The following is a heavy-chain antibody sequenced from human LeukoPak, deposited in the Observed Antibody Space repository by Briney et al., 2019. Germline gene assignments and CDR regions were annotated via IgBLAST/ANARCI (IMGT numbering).Heavy chain of an antibody. J-gene: IGHJ4*02. CDR1: GYIFSGYY. CDR3: AKRAVGAAYYFDY. Sequence: GASVKVSCKASGYIFSGYYLHWVRQAPGQGLEWMGWINPNTGGTNYAQKFQGRVTMTGDTSISTAYMELSSLRSDDTAVYYCAKRAVGAAYYFDYWGQGTLVTVSS. D-gene: IGHD2-15*01. CDR2: INPNTGGT. V-gene: IGHV1-2*02.